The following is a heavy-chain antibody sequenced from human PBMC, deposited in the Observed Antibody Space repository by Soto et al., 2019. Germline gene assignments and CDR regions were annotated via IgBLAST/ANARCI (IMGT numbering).Heavy chain of an antibody. J-gene: IGHJ6*02. D-gene: IGHD1-7*01. CDR1: GGTFSSYA. CDR3: ARDKKITGTHYYYYGMDV. CDR2: IIPIFGTA. Sequence: SVKVSCKASGGTFSSYAISWVRQAPGQGLEWMGGIIPIFGTANYAQKFQGRVTITADESTSTAYMELSSLRSEDTAVYYCARDKKITGTHYYYYGMDVWGQGTTVTVSS. V-gene: IGHV1-69*13.